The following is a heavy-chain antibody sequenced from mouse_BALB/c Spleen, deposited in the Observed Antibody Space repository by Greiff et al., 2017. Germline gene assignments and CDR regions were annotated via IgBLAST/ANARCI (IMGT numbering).Heavy chain of an antibody. Sequence: EVKLVESGGDLVKPGGSLKLSCAASGFTFSSYGMSWVRQTPDKRLEWVATISSGGSYTYYPDSVKGRFTISKDNAKNTQYLQMSSLKSEDTAMYYGARGANRIDYWGQGTTLTVSS. V-gene: IGHV5-6*02. D-gene: IGHD4-1*01. CDR2: ISSGGSYT. CDR3: ARGANRIDY. CDR1: GFTFSSYG. J-gene: IGHJ2*01.